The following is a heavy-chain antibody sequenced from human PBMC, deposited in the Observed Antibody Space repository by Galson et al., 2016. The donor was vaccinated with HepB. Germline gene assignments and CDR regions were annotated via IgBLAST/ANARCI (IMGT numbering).Heavy chain of an antibody. CDR2: IVPMFDSS. CDR3: ARGRSPYPRSYFGMDV. V-gene: IGHV1-69*13. CDR1: GGSFRSHA. J-gene: IGHJ6*02. D-gene: IGHD2-2*01. Sequence: SVKVSCKASGGSFRSHAITWVRQAPGQGLEWMGGIVPMFDSSKYAQKFQARATITADESTTTVYLELNSLTSDDTAVSYCARGRSPYPRSYFGMDVWGQGTTVSVSS.